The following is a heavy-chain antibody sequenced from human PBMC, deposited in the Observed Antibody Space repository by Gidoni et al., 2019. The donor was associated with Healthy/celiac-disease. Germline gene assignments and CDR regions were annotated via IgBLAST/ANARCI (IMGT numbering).Heavy chain of an antibody. V-gene: IGHV3-21*01. CDR3: ARGIAVAGTDY. CDR1: GFTFSSYR. J-gene: IGHJ4*02. CDR2: ISSSSSYI. D-gene: IGHD6-19*01. Sequence: EVQLVESGGGLVKPGGSLRLSCAASGFTFSSYRMNWVRQAPGKWLEWVSSISSSSSYIYYADSVKGRFTISRDNAKNSLYLQMNSLRAEDTAVYYCARGIAVAGTDYWGQGTLVTVSS.